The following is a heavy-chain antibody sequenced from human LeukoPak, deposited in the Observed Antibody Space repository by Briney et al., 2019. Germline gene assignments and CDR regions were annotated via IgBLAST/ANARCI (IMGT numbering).Heavy chain of an antibody. CDR3: ARSRQLGAFDY. Sequence: SETLSLTCTVSGGSISSHGYYWAWIRQPPGKGLEWIGNIYYSGDTYYNPSLKSRVTISVDTSKNQFSLKLSSVTAADTAVYYCARSRQLGAFDYWGQGTLVTVSS. D-gene: IGHD6-6*01. J-gene: IGHJ4*02. CDR2: IYYSGDT. V-gene: IGHV4-39*07. CDR1: GGSISSHGYY.